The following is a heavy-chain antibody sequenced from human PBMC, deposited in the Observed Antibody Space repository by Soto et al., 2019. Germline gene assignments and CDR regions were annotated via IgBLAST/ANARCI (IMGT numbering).Heavy chain of an antibody. CDR2: VIPTQRTT. CDR1: GDTFIGYS. J-gene: IGHJ6*02. Sequence: QVQLVQSGAEVKKPGTSVRGSCRASGDTFIGYSISWVRQAPGQGLEWMGWVIPTQRTTKYAQRFQGRGTMSVDQFASTTYMELSSLRPEDTALYYCVIDRLIVAVSVGRMDVWGQGTTVTVSS. D-gene: IGHD6-19*01. V-gene: IGHV1-69*01. CDR3: VIDRLIVAVSVGRMDV.